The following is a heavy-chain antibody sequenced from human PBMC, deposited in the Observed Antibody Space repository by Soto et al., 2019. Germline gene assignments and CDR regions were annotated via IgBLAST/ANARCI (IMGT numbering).Heavy chain of an antibody. J-gene: IGHJ3*02. CDR3: ARIIGYCRNNDCSWTFDI. CDR2: FYPGDSTS. D-gene: IGHD2-2*03. V-gene: IGHV5-51*01. CDR1: GYSFISYW. Sequence: GSLKISCKTSGYSFISYWVAWMRQKPGKGLEWMGTFYPGDSTSTYSPSFQGQVTISVDKSISTAYLHLSSLKASDTAMYYCARIIGYCRNNDCSWTFDIWGQGTTVTVSS.